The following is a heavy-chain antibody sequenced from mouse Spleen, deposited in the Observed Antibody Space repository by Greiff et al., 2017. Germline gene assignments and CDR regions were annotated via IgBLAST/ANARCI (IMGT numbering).Heavy chain of an antibody. D-gene: IGHD1-3*01. CDR2: IYPGDGNI. Sequence: VQLQQSGPELVKPGASVKISCKASGYVFSTSWMNWVKQRPGKGLEWIGRIYPGDGNINYNGKFKGKATLTADKSSSTAYMQLSSLTSEDSAVYFCARRGDNYLYSFDYWGQGTTLTVSS. V-gene: IGHV1-82*01. CDR1: GYVFSTSW. CDR3: ARRGDNYLYSFDY. J-gene: IGHJ2*01.